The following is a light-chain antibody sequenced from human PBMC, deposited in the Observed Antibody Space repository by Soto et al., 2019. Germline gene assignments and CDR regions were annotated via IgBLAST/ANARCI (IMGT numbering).Light chain of an antibody. Sequence: EIVMTQSPVTLSVSPGERATLSCRASQSVSSNLAWFQQKPGQAPRLLIYGASTRAIGTPAKFSGSGSGTEFNLTIGGLQSEDVAVYYCQQYNNWPRTFGQGTKVEIK. V-gene: IGKV3-15*01. J-gene: IGKJ1*01. CDR1: QSVSSN. CDR2: GAS. CDR3: QQYNNWPRT.